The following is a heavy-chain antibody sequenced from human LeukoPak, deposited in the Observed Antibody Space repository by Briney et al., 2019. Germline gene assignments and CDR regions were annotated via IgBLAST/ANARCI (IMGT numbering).Heavy chain of an antibody. Sequence: SQTLSLTCAVSGGSISSSNYYWGWIRQPPGKGLEWIGNIYFIGSTYYNPSLKSRVTISIDTSKNQFSLKLSSVTAADTAVYYCARDTSYCDSSGPSIDYWGQGTLVTVSS. D-gene: IGHD3-22*01. V-gene: IGHV4-39*07. J-gene: IGHJ4*02. CDR2: IYFIGST. CDR1: GGSISSSNYY. CDR3: ARDTSYCDSSGPSIDY.